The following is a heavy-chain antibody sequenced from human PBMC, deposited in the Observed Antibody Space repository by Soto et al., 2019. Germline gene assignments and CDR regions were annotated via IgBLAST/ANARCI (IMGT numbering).Heavy chain of an antibody. Sequence: QVQLQESGPGLVKPSQTLSLTCTVSGGSISSGDYYWSWIRQPPGKGLEWIGYIYYSGSTYYNPSLKSRVAISVDTSKNQFSLKLSSVTAADTAVYYCARAARIQLWLEGMDVWGQGTTVTVSS. CDR2: IYYSGST. J-gene: IGHJ6*02. CDR3: ARAARIQLWLEGMDV. V-gene: IGHV4-30-4*01. D-gene: IGHD5-18*01. CDR1: GGSISSGDYY.